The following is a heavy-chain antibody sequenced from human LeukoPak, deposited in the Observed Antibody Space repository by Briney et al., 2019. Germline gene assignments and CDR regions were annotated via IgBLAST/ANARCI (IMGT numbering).Heavy chain of an antibody. CDR1: GFTFSSYA. J-gene: IGHJ4*02. CDR2: ISGSGGST. Sequence: GGSLRLSCAASGFTFSSYAMSWVRQAPGKGLEWVSAISGSGGSTYYADSVKGRFTISRDNSKNTLYLQMNSLRAEDTAVYYCAKDLRYYDSSGYLAYCDYWGQGTLVTVSS. V-gene: IGHV3-23*01. CDR3: AKDLRYYDSSGYLAYCDY. D-gene: IGHD3-22*01.